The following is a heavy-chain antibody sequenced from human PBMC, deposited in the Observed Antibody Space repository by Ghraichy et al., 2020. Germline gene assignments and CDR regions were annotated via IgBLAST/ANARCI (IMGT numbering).Heavy chain of an antibody. CDR2: IKSKTDGGTT. J-gene: IGHJ4*02. CDR3: TTDTIFGVVPRPY. D-gene: IGHD3-3*01. Sequence: GGSLRLSCAASGFTFSNAWMSWVRQAPGKGLEWVGRIKSKTDGGTTDYAAPVKGRFTISRDDSKNTLYLQMNSLKTEDTAVYYCTTDTIFGVVPRPYWGQGTLVTVSS. CDR1: GFTFSNAW. V-gene: IGHV3-15*01.